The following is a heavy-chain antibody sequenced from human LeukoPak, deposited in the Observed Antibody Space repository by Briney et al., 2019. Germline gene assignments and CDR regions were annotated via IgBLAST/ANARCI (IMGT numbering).Heavy chain of an antibody. Sequence: GGSLTLSCAASGFIFRSCMHWVRQAPGKGLEWVAFIRADGRNKDYAVSLRGRFTISRDNAKNSLYLEMNSLRDEDTAVYYCARDGSSWDFWGQGTLVTVSS. CDR2: IRADGRNK. V-gene: IGHV3-30*02. D-gene: IGHD6-13*01. CDR3: ARDGSSWDF. CDR1: GFIFRSC. J-gene: IGHJ4*02.